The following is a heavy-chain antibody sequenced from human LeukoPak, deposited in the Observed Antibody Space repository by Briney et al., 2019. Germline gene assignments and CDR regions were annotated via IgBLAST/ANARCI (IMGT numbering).Heavy chain of an antibody. CDR3: ARATDIVVVVAAEAGWFDP. CDR2: INPNSGGT. CDR1: GYTFTGYY. D-gene: IGHD2-15*01. J-gene: IGHJ5*02. V-gene: IGHV1-2*02. Sequence: GASVKVSCKASGYTFTGYYMHWVRQAPGQGLEWMGWINPNSGGTNYAQKSQGRVTMTRDTSISTAYMELSRLRSDDTAVYYCARATDIVVVVAAEAGWFDPWGQGTLVTVSS.